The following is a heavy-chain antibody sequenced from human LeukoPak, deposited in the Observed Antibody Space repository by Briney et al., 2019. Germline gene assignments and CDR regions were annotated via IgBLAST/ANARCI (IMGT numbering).Heavy chain of an antibody. J-gene: IGHJ4*02. CDR3: ARNPGFWSGYYTY. V-gene: IGHV4-30-4*08. CDR2: IYYSGST. D-gene: IGHD3-3*01. CDR1: GGSISSGDYY. Sequence: SETLSLTCTVPGGSISSGDYYWSWIRQPPGKGLEWIGYIYYSGSTYYNPSLKSRVTISVDTSTNQFSLKLSSVTAADTAVYYCARNPGFWSGYYTYGGQGTLVTVSS.